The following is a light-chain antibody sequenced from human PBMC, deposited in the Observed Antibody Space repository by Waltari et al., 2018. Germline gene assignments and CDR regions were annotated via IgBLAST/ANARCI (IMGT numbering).Light chain of an antibody. V-gene: IGLV2-14*01. Sequence: QSALTQPASLSGSPGQSVTIFCAGTRNDVGGYYSVSWYQEHPGQAPRVIMYDVSDRPSGVSDRFSGSKSGNTASLTISGLQAEDEAEYYCSSQSSNDVVLFGGGTKLT. CDR3: SSQSSNDVVL. CDR2: DVS. CDR1: RNDVGGYYS. J-gene: IGLJ2*01.